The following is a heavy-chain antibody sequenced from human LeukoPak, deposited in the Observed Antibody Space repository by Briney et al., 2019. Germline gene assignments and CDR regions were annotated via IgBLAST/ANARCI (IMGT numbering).Heavy chain of an antibody. CDR2: ISSSGNT. J-gene: IGHJ4*02. Sequence: GGSLRLSCAASGFTFSRSAMTWVRQTPGKGLDWVSSISSSGNTYYADSVKCRFTISRDNSENMLYLQMNSLRAEDTAVYYCVKGRISEDGLDFWGQGTLVTVSS. D-gene: IGHD6-13*01. CDR3: VKGRISEDGLDF. CDR1: GFTFSRSA. V-gene: IGHV3-23*01.